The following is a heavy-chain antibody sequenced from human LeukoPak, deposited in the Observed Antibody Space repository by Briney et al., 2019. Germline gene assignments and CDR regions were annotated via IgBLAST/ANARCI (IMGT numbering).Heavy chain of an antibody. V-gene: IGHV3-23*01. D-gene: IGHD3-10*01. CDR1: GFTFSSSG. CDR3: ATSPLAGS. J-gene: IGHJ4*02. Sequence: GGSLRLSCAASGFTFSSSGMSWVRQAPGKGLEWVSAISDSGASTYYADSVKGRFTISRDNSKNTLYLQMNSLRAEDTAVYYCATSPLAGSWGQGTLVTVSS. CDR2: ISDSGAST.